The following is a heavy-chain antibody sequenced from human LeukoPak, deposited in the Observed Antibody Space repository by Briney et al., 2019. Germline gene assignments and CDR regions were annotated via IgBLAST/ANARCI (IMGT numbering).Heavy chain of an antibody. CDR1: GGSISSGGYY. CDR3: ARGFAVTTLRYFDY. J-gene: IGHJ4*02. Sequence: PSETLSLTCTVSGGSISSGGYYWSWIRQHPGKGLEWIGYIYYSGSTYYNPSLKSRVTISVDTSKNQFSLKLSSVTAADTAVYYCARGFAVTTLRYFDYWGQGTLVTVSS. D-gene: IGHD4-17*01. CDR2: IYYSGST. V-gene: IGHV4-31*03.